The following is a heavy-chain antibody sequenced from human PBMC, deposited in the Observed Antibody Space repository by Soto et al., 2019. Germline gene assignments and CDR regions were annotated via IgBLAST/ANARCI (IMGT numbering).Heavy chain of an antibody. V-gene: IGHV3-30-3*01. CDR2: ISYDGSNK. D-gene: IGHD2-15*01. Sequence: QVQLVESGGGVVQPGRSLRLSCAASGFTFSSYAMHWVRQAPGKGLEWVAVISYDGSNKYYADSVKGRFTISRDNSTNTLYLQMNSLRAEDTAVYYCASPHCSDGRCDQIPEYGMDVWGQGTTVTVSS. CDR3: ASPHCSDGRCDQIPEYGMDV. CDR1: GFTFSSYA. J-gene: IGHJ6*02.